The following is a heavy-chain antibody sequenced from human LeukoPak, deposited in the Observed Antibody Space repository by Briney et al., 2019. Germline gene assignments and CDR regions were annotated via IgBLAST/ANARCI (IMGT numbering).Heavy chain of an antibody. D-gene: IGHD1-26*01. Sequence: SETLSLTCAVYGGSFSGYYWSWIRQPPGKGLEWIGEINHSGSTNYNPSLKSRVTISVDTSKNQFSLKLSSVTAADTAVYYCARRWELQAGWFDPWGQGTLVTVSS. CDR3: ARRWELQAGWFDP. CDR1: GGSFSGYY. V-gene: IGHV4-34*01. CDR2: INHSGST. J-gene: IGHJ5*02.